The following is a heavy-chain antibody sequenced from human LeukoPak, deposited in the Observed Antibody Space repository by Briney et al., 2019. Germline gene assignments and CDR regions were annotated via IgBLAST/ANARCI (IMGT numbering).Heavy chain of an antibody. Sequence: GRSLRLSCAASGFTFSSYSMHWVRQAPGKGLEWVAVISYDGSNKYYADSVKGRFTISRDNSKNTLYLQMNSLRAEDTAVYYCAKAAAAGPKGPYYFDYWGQGTLVTVSS. V-gene: IGHV3-30*18. CDR1: GFTFSSYS. J-gene: IGHJ4*02. D-gene: IGHD6-13*01. CDR3: AKAAAAGPKGPYYFDY. CDR2: ISYDGSNK.